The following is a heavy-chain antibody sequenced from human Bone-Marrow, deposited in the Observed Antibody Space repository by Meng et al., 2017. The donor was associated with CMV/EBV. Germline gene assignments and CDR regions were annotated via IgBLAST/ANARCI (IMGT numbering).Heavy chain of an antibody. J-gene: IGHJ4*02. Sequence: GESLKISCAASGFTFSNAWMSWVRQAPGKGLEWVSSISSSSSYIYYADSVKGRFTISRDNAKNSLYLQMNSLRAEDTAVYHCARDKYSSGWEVFRFDYWGQGTLVTVSS. CDR2: ISSSSSYI. CDR1: GFTFSNAW. V-gene: IGHV3-21*01. CDR3: ARDKYSSGWEVFRFDY. D-gene: IGHD6-19*01.